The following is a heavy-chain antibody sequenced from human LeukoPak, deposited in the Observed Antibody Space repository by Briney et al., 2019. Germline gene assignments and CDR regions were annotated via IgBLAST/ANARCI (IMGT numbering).Heavy chain of an antibody. D-gene: IGHD1-7*01. CDR2: IYYSGVT. V-gene: IGHV4-39*01. Sequence: KPSETLSLTCSVSSGFLNSSNYYWGWIRQSPGKGLEWIGTIYYSGVTYFNPSLKSRGTISADTSKNQFSLRVTSVTAADAAKYYCVGLVVGTMWTDFWGQGTLVTVSS. CDR3: VGLVVGTMWTDF. CDR1: SGFLNSSNYY. J-gene: IGHJ4*02.